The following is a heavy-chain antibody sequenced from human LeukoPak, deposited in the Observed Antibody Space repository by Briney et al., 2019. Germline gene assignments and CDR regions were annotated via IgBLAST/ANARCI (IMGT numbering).Heavy chain of an antibody. Sequence: GRSLRLSCAASGFTFSSYAMHWVRQAPGKGLEWVAGICYDGSNKYYADSVKGRFTISRDNSKNTLYLQMNSLRAEDTAVYYCAYYARRYSSVGYWGQGTLVTVSS. J-gene: IGHJ4*02. CDR1: GFTFSSYA. D-gene: IGHD2-2*01. CDR2: ICYDGSNK. V-gene: IGHV3-30-3*01. CDR3: AYYARRYSSVGY.